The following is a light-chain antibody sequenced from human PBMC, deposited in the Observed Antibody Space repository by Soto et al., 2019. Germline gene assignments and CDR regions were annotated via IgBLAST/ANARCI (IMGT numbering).Light chain of an antibody. CDR1: QDISNY. CDR3: QQYDNLPFS. V-gene: IGKV1-33*01. J-gene: IGKJ4*01. Sequence: DIPMSQSPSSLSASVGDRVTITCQASQDISNYLNWYRHKPGKPPKLLIYDASNLETGVPSRFSGSKSGTAFTFTITSLQPEDIATYYCQQYDNLPFSFGGGTKVEIK. CDR2: DAS.